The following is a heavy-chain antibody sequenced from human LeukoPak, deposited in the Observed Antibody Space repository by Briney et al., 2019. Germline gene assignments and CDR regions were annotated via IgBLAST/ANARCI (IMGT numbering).Heavy chain of an antibody. V-gene: IGHV3-9*01. Sequence: GGSLRLSCAASGFNFVDYAMHWVRQVPGKGLEWVSGISYNSGTIVYADSVKGRFTISRDNAKNSLYLQMNSLRAEDTALYHCAREWSSGWDYWGQGTLVTVSS. D-gene: IGHD6-19*01. CDR2: ISYNSGTI. J-gene: IGHJ4*02. CDR3: AREWSSGWDY. CDR1: GFNFVDYA.